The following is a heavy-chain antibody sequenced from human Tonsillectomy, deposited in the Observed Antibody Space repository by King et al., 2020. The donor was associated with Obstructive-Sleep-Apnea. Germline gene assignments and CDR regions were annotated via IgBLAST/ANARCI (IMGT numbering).Heavy chain of an antibody. CDR1: GGSISSSSYY. J-gene: IGHJ6*02. Sequence: LQLQESGPGLVKPSETLSLTCTVSGGSISSSSYYWGWIRQPPGKGLEWIGSIYYSGSTYYNPSLKSRVTISVDTSKNQFSLKLSSVTAADTAVYYCARVYGDFWSGYSPYYYYYGMDVWGQGTTVTVSS. V-gene: IGHV4-39*07. CDR2: IYYSGST. CDR3: ARVYGDFWSGYSPYYYYYGMDV. D-gene: IGHD3-3*01.